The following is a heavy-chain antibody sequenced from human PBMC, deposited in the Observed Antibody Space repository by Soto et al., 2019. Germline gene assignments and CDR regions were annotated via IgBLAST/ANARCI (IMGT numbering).Heavy chain of an antibody. V-gene: IGHV4-39*01. CDR2: IYYSGST. J-gene: IGHJ4*02. CDR1: GGSISSSSYY. D-gene: IGHD4-17*01. CDR3: ARQDYGDYGLRDFDY. Sequence: QLQLQESGPGLVKPSETLSLTCTVSGGSISSSSYYWGWIRQPPGKGLEWIGSIYYSGSTYYNQSLKSRVTISVDTSKNQFSLKLSSVTAADTAVYYCARQDYGDYGLRDFDYWGQGTLVTVSS.